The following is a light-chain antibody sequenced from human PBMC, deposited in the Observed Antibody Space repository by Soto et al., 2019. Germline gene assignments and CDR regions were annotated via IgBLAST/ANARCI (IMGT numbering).Light chain of an antibody. CDR2: AAS. CDR3: QHPKWA. V-gene: IGKV1-9*01. CDR1: QDISGY. J-gene: IGKJ1*01. Sequence: IQLTQSPSSLSASVGDRVTITCRASQDISGYVAWYQQRPGRAPQLLIYAASALQTGVPSRFSGSGSGTDFTHTITSLQPEDFGTYYCQHPKWAFGQGTSVEI.